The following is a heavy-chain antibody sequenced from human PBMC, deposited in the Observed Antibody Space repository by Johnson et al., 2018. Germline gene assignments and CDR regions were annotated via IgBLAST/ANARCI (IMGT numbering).Heavy chain of an antibody. CDR3: ARDLGWGPRRVPLSDAFDI. D-gene: IGHD3-3*01. J-gene: IGHJ3*02. V-gene: IGHV3-49*05. CDR2: IRSKPYGVTT. Sequence: VQLVQSGGDLVKPGRSLRLSCAASGFTFADYTMSWFRQAPGKGLEWVGYIRSKPYGVTTEYAASVRGRFSISRDDSKSIAYLQMNSLKIEDTAVYYCARDLGWGPRRVPLSDAFDIWGQGTMVTVSS. CDR1: GFTFADYT.